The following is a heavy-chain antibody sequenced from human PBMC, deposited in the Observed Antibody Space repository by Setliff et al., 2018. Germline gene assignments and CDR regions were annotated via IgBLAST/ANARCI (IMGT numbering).Heavy chain of an antibody. Sequence: SETLSLTCTVSGGSISSSSYYWGWIRQPPGKGLEWIGSIYYSGGTYYNPSLKSRVTISVDTSKNQSSLKLSSVTAADTAVYYCARLSQGDGYNYRYYFDYWGQGTLVTVSS. CDR2: IYYSGGT. D-gene: IGHD1-1*01. CDR1: GGSISSSSYY. V-gene: IGHV4-39*01. CDR3: ARLSQGDGYNYRYYFDY. J-gene: IGHJ4*02.